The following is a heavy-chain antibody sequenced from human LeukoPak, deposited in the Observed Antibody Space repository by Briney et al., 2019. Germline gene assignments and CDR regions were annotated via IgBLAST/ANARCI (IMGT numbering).Heavy chain of an antibody. J-gene: IGHJ6*02. CDR3: ARANYGDYYYYGMDV. CDR1: GYTFTGYY. CDR2: INPNSCGT. D-gene: IGHD4-17*01. V-gene: IGHV1-2*02. Sequence: ASVKVSCKASGYTFTGYYMHWVRQAPGQGLEWMAWINPNSCGTNYAQKFQGRVTMTRDTSSSTAYMNLSTLRPQGTAVYNCARANYGDYYYYGMDVWGQGTTVTVSS.